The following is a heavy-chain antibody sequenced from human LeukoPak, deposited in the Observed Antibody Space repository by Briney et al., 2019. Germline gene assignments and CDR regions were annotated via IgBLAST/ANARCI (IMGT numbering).Heavy chain of an antibody. D-gene: IGHD4-23*01. CDR1: GGSFIGYY. CDR3: ARAGRLRWFRLDY. J-gene: IGHJ4*02. Sequence: TSETLSLTCAVYGGSFIGYYWSWIRQPPGKGLEWIGEINHSGSTNYDPSLKSRVTISVDTSKNQFSLKLSSVTAADTAVYYCARAGRLRWFRLDYWGQGTLVTVSS. CDR2: INHSGST. V-gene: IGHV4-34*01.